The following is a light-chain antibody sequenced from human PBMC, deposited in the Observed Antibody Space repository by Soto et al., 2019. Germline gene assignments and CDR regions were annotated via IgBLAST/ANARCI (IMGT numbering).Light chain of an antibody. J-gene: IGLJ2*01. CDR2: LNSDGSH. CDR3: QTWGTAIHDVV. CDR1: SGHINYA. V-gene: IGLV4-69*01. Sequence: QLVLTQSPSASASLGASVKLTCTLRSGHINYAIAWHQQRPEKGPRYLMKLNSDGSHSKGDGIPDRFSGSSSGAERHLTISSLQYEDEADYYCQTWGTAIHDVVFGGGTKVTVL.